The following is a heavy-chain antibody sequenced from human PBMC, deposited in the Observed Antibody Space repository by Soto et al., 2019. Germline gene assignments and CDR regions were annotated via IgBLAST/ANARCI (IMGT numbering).Heavy chain of an antibody. CDR3: ARVSGSYYYGMDV. CDR1: GDSISSSDYY. J-gene: IGHJ6*02. V-gene: IGHV4-39*07. CDR2: IYHSGST. Sequence: PSETLSLTCTVSGDSISSSDYYWGWIRQPPGKGLEWIGEIYHSGSTNYNPSLKSRVTISVDKSKNQFSLKLSSVTAADTAVYYCARVSGSYYYGMDVWGQGITVTVSS. D-gene: IGHD1-26*01.